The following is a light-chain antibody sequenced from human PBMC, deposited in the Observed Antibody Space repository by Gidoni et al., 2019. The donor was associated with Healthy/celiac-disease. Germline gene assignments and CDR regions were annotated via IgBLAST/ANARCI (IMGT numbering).Light chain of an antibody. Sequence: DIQMTQSPSSLSASVGDRVTITRLASQSSSSYLNWYQQKPGKAPKLLIYAASSLQSGVPSRFRGSGSVTDFTLTISILQHEDFATYYCQQSYSTPWTFGQGTKVEIK. CDR3: QQSYSTPWT. CDR1: QSSSSY. CDR2: AAS. V-gene: IGKV1-39*01. J-gene: IGKJ1*01.